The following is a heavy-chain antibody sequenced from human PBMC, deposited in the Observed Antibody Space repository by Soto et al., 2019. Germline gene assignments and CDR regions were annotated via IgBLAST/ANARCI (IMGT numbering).Heavy chain of an antibody. CDR2: INAADGDT. Sequence: QVQLVQSGAELKKPGASVKISCETSGYRFSTSGIHWLRQAPGQSLEWMGWINAADGDTKYSQKFQGRVTLSRDTTARTAYMELSSLTSEDTSIYYCARDSQRVQIPSTGWFDPWGQGNVVTVSS. CDR1: GYRFSTSG. J-gene: IGHJ5*02. CDR3: ARDSQRVQIPSTGWFDP. D-gene: IGHD2-2*01. V-gene: IGHV1-3*01.